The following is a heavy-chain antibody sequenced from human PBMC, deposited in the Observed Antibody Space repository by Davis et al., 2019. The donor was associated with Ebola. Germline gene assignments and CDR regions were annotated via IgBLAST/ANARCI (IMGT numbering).Heavy chain of an antibody. CDR3: ARGITMIVVGHFDY. CDR1: GYTFINYG. V-gene: IGHV1-69*04. D-gene: IGHD3-22*01. Sequence: SVKVSCKTSGYTFINYGYSWVRQAPGQGLEWMGRIIPILGIANYAQKFQGRVTITADKSTSTAYMELSSLRSEDTAVYYCARGITMIVVGHFDYWGQGTLVTVSS. CDR2: IIPILGIA. J-gene: IGHJ4*02.